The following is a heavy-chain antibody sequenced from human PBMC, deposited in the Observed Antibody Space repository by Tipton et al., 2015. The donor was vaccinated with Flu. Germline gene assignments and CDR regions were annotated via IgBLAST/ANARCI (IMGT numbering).Heavy chain of an antibody. CDR2: ISFDNGGSI. D-gene: IGHD4-11*01. Sequence: SLRLSCAASGFIFSDYCMNWVRQTPGKGLEWVSSISFDNGGSIYYAKSLEGRFTISRDNTRNSLYLQMNNLRAEDTAVYFCARRDFSNYVSDPKNWFDPWGQGTLVTVSS. CDR1: GFIFSDYC. J-gene: IGHJ5*02. CDR3: ARRDFSNYVSDPKNWFDP. V-gene: IGHV3-21*01.